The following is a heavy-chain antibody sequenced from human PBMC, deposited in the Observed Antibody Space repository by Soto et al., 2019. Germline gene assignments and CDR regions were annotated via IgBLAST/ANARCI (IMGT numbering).Heavy chain of an antibody. J-gene: IGHJ3*02. CDR3: ARGSGTVTNDAFDI. CDR1: GFTFSSYS. CDR2: ISSSSSYI. D-gene: IGHD4-17*01. Sequence: GGSLRLSCAASGFTFSSYSMNWVRQAPGKGLEWVSSISSSSSYIYYADSVKGRFTISRDNAKNSLYLQMNSLRAEDTAVYYCARGSGTVTNDAFDIWGQGTMVTVSS. V-gene: IGHV3-21*01.